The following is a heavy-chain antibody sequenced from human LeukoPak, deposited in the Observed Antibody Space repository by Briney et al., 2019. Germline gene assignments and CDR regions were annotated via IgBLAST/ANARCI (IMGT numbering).Heavy chain of an antibody. CDR3: ARGRSYYDSSGYFN. Sequence: GASVKVSCKASGYTFTNYDINWVRQATGQGLEWMGWMNPNSGNTGYAQKFQGRVTITRNTSISTAYMELSSLRSEDTAVYYCARGRSYYDSSGYFNWGQGTLVTVSS. D-gene: IGHD3-22*01. V-gene: IGHV1-8*03. CDR2: MNPNSGNT. CDR1: GYTFTNYD. J-gene: IGHJ4*02.